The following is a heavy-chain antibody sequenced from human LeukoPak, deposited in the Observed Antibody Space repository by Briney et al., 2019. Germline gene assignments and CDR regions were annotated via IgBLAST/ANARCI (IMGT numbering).Heavy chain of an antibody. Sequence: GSLRLSCAASGFTFSSYGMHWVRQAPGKGLEWVAVISYDGSNKYYADSVKGRFTISRDNSKNTLYLQMNSLRAEDTAVYYCAKGTGNDYDILTGYSSPLDYWGQGTLVTVSS. D-gene: IGHD3-9*01. CDR1: GFTFSSYG. V-gene: IGHV3-30*18. J-gene: IGHJ4*02. CDR2: ISYDGSNK. CDR3: AKGTGNDYDILTGYSSPLDY.